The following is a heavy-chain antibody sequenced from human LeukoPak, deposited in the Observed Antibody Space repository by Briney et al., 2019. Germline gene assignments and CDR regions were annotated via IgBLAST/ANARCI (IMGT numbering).Heavy chain of an antibody. J-gene: IGHJ4*02. V-gene: IGHV1-69*13. CDR3: ASRTYTYDSSGYYRRNYYFDY. CDR1: GGTFSSYA. Sequence: ASVKASCKASGGTFSSYAISWVRQAPGQGLEWMGGIIPIFGTTNYAQKLQGRVTITADESTSTAYMELSSLRSEDTAVYYCASRTYTYDSSGYYRRNYYFDYWGQGTLVTVSS. CDR2: IIPIFGTT. D-gene: IGHD3-22*01.